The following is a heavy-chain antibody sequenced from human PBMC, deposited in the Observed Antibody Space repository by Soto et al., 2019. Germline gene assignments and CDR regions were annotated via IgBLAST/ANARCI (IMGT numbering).Heavy chain of an antibody. D-gene: IGHD3-22*01. V-gene: IGHV3-23*01. CDR1: GFTFSSFT. CDR2: ITGSGDKT. J-gene: IGHJ4*02. CDR3: AKDLASSGHYAFDY. Sequence: EVQLWESGGGLVQPGGSLRLSCAASGFTFSSFTMRWVRQAPGKGLEWVSGITGSGDKTSYGDSVKGRFTISRDNSENTLFLQMNSLRAEDTAVYYCAKDLASSGHYAFDYWGQGALVTVSS.